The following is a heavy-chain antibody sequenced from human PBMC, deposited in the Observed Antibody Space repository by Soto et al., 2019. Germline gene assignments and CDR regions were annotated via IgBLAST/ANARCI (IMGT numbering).Heavy chain of an antibody. CDR1: GGTFSSYA. D-gene: IGHD5-12*01. CDR2: IIPIFGTA. Sequence: SVKVSCKASGGTFSSYAISWVRQAPGQGLKWMGGIIPIFGTANYAQKFQGRVTITADESTSTAYMELSSLRSEDTAVYYCARFPYSGYDFVPSYYYYGMDVWGQGTTVTVSS. V-gene: IGHV1-69*13. J-gene: IGHJ6*02. CDR3: ARFPYSGYDFVPSYYYYGMDV.